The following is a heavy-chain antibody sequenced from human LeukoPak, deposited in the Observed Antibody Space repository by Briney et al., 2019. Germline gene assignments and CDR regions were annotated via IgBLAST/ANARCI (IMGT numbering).Heavy chain of an antibody. CDR2: IYTSGST. Sequence: SETLSLTCTVSGGSISSGSYYWSWIRQPAGKGLEWIGRIYTSGSTNYNPSLKSRVTISVDTSKNQFSLKLSSVTAADTAVYYCARLRDYYYMDVWGKGTTVTVSS. CDR3: ARLRDYYYMDV. CDR1: GGSISSGSYY. V-gene: IGHV4-61*02. J-gene: IGHJ6*03.